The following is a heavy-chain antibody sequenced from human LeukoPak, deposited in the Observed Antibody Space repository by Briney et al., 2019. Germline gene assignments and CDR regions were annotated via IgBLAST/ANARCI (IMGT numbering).Heavy chain of an antibody. CDR3: ARVADTMVRGVTYFYYYGMDV. D-gene: IGHD3-10*01. Sequence: SVTVSFKASVYTFTSYGISWVRPAPGQGLEWMGWISAYNGNTNYAQKLQGRVTMTTDTSTSTAYMELRSLRSDDTAGYYCARVADTMVRGVTYFYYYGMDVWGKGTTVTVSS. V-gene: IGHV1-18*04. CDR2: ISAYNGNT. CDR1: VYTFTSYG. J-gene: IGHJ6*04.